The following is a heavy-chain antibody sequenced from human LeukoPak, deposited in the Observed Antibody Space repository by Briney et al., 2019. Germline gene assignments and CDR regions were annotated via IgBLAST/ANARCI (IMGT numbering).Heavy chain of an antibody. Sequence: SETLSLTCTVSGGSISSYYWSWIRQPPGKGLEWIGYIYYSGSTNYNPSLKSRVTISVDTSKNQFSLKLSSVTAADTAVYYCASVGCSSTSCLFWYYYYYMDVWGKGTTVIVSS. V-gene: IGHV4-59*08. CDR2: IYYSGST. D-gene: IGHD2-2*01. CDR1: GGSISSYY. J-gene: IGHJ6*03. CDR3: ASVGCSSTSCLFWYYYYYMDV.